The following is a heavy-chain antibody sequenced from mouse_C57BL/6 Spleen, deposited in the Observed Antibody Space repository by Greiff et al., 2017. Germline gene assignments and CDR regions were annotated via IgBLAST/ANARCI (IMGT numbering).Heavy chain of an antibody. Sequence: VQLQQPGAELVKPGASVKLSCKASGYTFTSYWMQWVNQRPGQGLEWIGEIDPSDSYTNYNQKFKGKATLTVDKSSSTAYMQLSSLTSAGSAVDCCAVTGKVAMDDWGTGTSVTVSS. J-gene: IGHJ4*01. D-gene: IGHD4-1*01. V-gene: IGHV1-50*01. CDR1: GYTFTSYW. CDR3: AVTGKVAMDD. CDR2: IDPSDSYT.